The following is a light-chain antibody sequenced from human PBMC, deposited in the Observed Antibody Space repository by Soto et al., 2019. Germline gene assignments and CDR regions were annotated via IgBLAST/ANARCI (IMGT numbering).Light chain of an antibody. Sequence: QLTQSPSSLYASVGDRVTITCRASQAVSRYLAWYQQKAGKAPKLLIYVASTLQSGVPSRFSGFGSGIEFTLTSSSLQLEDFATYHCQQLQRTPFTFGPGTTVDV. CDR1: QAVSRY. J-gene: IGKJ3*01. V-gene: IGKV1-9*01. CDR3: QQLQRTPFT. CDR2: VAS.